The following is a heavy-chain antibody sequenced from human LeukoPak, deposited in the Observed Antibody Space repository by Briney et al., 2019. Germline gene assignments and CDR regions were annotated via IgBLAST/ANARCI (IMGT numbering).Heavy chain of an antibody. Sequence: PGGSLRLSCAASGFTFSSYSMNWVRQAPGKGLEWVSSISSSSSYIYYADSVKGRFTISRDNAKNSLYLQMNSLRAEDTAVYYCARDYGGRDFLSQGYYYMDVWGKGTTVTVSS. J-gene: IGHJ6*03. D-gene: IGHD2/OR15-2a*01. CDR2: ISSSSSYI. V-gene: IGHV3-21*01. CDR1: GFTFSSYS. CDR3: ARDYGGRDFLSQGYYYMDV.